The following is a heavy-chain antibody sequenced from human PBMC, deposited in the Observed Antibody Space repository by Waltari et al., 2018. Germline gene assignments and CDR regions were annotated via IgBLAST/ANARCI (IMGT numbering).Heavy chain of an antibody. V-gene: IGHV3-48*04. Sequence: EVQLVESGGGLVQPGGSLRLSCAASGFPFSPDSMNWVRQAPGKGLEWVSYISSSSTTIYYADSVRGRFTSSRDNAKNSLYLQMNSLRAEDTAVYFCARDLNWNFVGWFDPWDQGTLVTVSS. D-gene: IGHD1-7*01. J-gene: IGHJ5*02. CDR2: ISSSSTTI. CDR1: GFPFSPDS. CDR3: ARDLNWNFVGWFDP.